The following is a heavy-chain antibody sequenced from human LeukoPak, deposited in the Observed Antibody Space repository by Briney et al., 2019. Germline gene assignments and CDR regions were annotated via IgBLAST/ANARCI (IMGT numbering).Heavy chain of an antibody. Sequence: ASVKVSCKASGYTFTGYYMHWVRQAPGQGLEWMGRINPNSGGTNYAQKFQGRVTMTRDTSISTAYMELGRLRSDDTAVYYCARGAMVGGYFDYWGQGTLVTVSS. V-gene: IGHV1-2*06. CDR1: GYTFTGYY. D-gene: IGHD2-8*01. J-gene: IGHJ4*02. CDR2: INPNSGGT. CDR3: ARGAMVGGYFDY.